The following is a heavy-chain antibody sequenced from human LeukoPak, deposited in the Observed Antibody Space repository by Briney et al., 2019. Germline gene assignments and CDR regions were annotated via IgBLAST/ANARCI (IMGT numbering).Heavy chain of an antibody. V-gene: IGHV3-72*01. D-gene: IGHD3-22*01. J-gene: IGHJ4*02. CDR3: ARVRDSDGYSYDY. CDR1: GFTFSDHY. Sequence: GGSLRLSCAASGFTFSDHYVDWVRQAPGEGLEWVGRIRKKVNGYTTEYAASVKGRFNISRDDSKISLYLQMNSLKTEDTALYYCARVRDSDGYSYDYWGQGTLVTVSS. CDR2: IRKKVNGYTT.